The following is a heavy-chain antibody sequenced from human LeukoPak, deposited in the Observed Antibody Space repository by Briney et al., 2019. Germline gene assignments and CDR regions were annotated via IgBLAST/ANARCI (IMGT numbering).Heavy chain of an antibody. V-gene: IGHV3-73*01. CDR1: GFTFSGSA. Sequence: PGGSLRLSCAASGFTFSGSAVHWVRQASGKGLEWVGRIRSKADSYATAYAASVKGRFTIPRDDSKNTAYLQMNSLKTEDTAVYYCTRRGNSYNDAFDIWGQGTMVTVSS. CDR3: TRRGNSYNDAFDI. D-gene: IGHD5-18*01. J-gene: IGHJ3*02. CDR2: IRSKADSYAT.